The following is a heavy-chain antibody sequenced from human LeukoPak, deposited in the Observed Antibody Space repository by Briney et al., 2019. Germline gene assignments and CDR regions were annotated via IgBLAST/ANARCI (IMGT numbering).Heavy chain of an antibody. CDR2: INSDGGST. D-gene: IGHD3-10*01. J-gene: IGHJ4*02. CDR1: GFTFSSYW. Sequence: PGGSLRLSCAASGFTFSSYWMSWVRQAPGKGLVWVSRINSDGGSTTYADSAKGRFTISRDNAKNMLYLQMNSLRAEDTAVYYCARAKGSLQDWGQGTLVTVSS. V-gene: IGHV3-74*01. CDR3: ARAKGSLQD.